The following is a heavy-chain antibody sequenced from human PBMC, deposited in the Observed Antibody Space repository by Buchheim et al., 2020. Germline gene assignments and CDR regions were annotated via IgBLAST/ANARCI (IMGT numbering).Heavy chain of an antibody. J-gene: IGHJ6*02. CDR1: GFTFSSYG. V-gene: IGHV3-33*01. CDR2: IWYDGSNK. D-gene: IGHD6-6*01. CDR3: ARDAYSSSSKYYYYYYGMDV. Sequence: QVQLVESGGGVVQPGRSLRLSCAASGFTFSSYGMHWVRQAPGKGLEWVAVIWYDGSNKYYADSVKGRFTISRDNSKNTLYLQMNSLRAEDTAVYYCARDAYSSSSKYYYYYYGMDVWGQGNT.